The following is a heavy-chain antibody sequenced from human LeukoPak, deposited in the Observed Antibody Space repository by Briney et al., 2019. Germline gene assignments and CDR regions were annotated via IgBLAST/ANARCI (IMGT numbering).Heavy chain of an antibody. CDR1: GFTFSSYS. D-gene: IGHD3-3*01. J-gene: IGHJ4*02. Sequence: GGSLRLSCAASGFTFSSYSMNWVRQAPGKGLEWVSSISSSSSYIYYADSVKGRFTISRDNAKNSLYLQMNSLRAEDTAVYYCARDGAGAYYDFWSTDYWGQGTLVTVSS. CDR2: ISSSSSYI. CDR3: ARDGAGAYYDFWSTDY. V-gene: IGHV3-21*01.